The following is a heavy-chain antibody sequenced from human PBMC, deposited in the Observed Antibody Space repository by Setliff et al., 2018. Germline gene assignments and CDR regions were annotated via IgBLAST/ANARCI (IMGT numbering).Heavy chain of an antibody. D-gene: IGHD1-26*01. J-gene: IGHJ6*02. Sequence: ASVKVSCKASGYTFVNYGINWVRQAPGQGLEWVGWIKTFSFKANYAQKLQDRVTITTDTSTTTAYMELRGLRSDDTATYYCARFRVSSGGYNYYAMDVWGQGTTVTVSS. V-gene: IGHV1-18*01. CDR3: ARFRVSSGGYNYYAMDV. CDR1: GYTFVNYG. CDR2: IKTFSFKA.